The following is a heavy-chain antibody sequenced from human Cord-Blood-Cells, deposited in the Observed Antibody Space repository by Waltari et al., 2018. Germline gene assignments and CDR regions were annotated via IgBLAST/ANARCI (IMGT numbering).Heavy chain of an antibody. CDR3: ARADFWSGYYDAFDI. CDR1: GFTFSSYS. D-gene: IGHD3-3*01. J-gene: IGHJ3*02. V-gene: IGHV3-48*02. Sequence: EVQLVESGGGLVQPGGSLRLSCAASGFTFSSYSMNCVRQDPGKGLEWVSYISSSSSTIYYAESVKGRFTISRDNAKNSLYLQMNSLRDEDTAVYYCARADFWSGYYDAFDIWGQGTMVTVSS. CDR2: ISSSSSTI.